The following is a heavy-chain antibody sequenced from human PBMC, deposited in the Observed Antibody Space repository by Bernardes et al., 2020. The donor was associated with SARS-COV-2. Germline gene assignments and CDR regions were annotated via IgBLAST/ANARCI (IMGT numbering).Heavy chain of an antibody. D-gene: IGHD6-25*01. J-gene: IGHJ4*02. V-gene: IGHV3-11*06. Sequence: GGSLRLSCAASGFVFSDYYMAWIRQAPGKGLEWISYISYSSSYTDYADSVKGRFTISRDNSKNTLYLQMNSLRVEDTAVYYCARDFHDNGWRLFDYWGQGSLVTVSS. CDR1: GFVFSDYY. CDR2: ISYSSSYT. CDR3: ARDFHDNGWRLFDY.